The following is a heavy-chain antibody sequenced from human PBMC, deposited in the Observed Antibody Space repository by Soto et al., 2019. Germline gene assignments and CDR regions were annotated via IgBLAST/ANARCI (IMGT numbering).Heavy chain of an antibody. V-gene: IGHV1-69*13. Sequence: SVKVSCKASGGIFSSYAISWLRQAPGQGLEWMGAVIPVLGQAYYAQALQDRVTITADESTRTAYMELSSLTSEDTAVYFCARVGGVGAPPGADYWGQGTLVTSPQ. J-gene: IGHJ4*02. D-gene: IGHD1-26*01. CDR3: ARVGGVGAPPGADY. CDR1: GGIFSSYA. CDR2: VIPVLGQA.